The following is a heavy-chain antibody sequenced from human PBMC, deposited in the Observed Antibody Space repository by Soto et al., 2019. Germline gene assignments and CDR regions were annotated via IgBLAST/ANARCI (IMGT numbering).Heavy chain of an antibody. Sequence: QVQLQESGPGLVKPSETLSLTCTVSGGSISSYYWSWIRQPPGKGLEWIGYIYYSGSTNYNPSLRSRVTISVDTSMYRFSLKLTSVTAVDPAVYYCARGPLGDSSGYYYWYFDLWGRGTLVTVSS. CDR3: ARGPLGDSSGYYYWYFDL. CDR1: GGSISSYY. D-gene: IGHD3-22*01. J-gene: IGHJ2*01. V-gene: IGHV4-59*08. CDR2: IYYSGST.